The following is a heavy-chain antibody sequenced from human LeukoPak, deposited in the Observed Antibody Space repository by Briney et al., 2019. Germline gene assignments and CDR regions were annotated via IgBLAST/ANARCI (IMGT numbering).Heavy chain of an antibody. CDR2: IYTSGST. CDR3: ARGYCSSTSCLRDYYGMDA. V-gene: IGHV4-4*07. J-gene: IGHJ6*02. D-gene: IGHD2-2*01. Sequence: SETLSLTCTVSGGSISSYYWSWIRQPAGKGLEWIGRIYTSGSTNYNPSLKSRVTMSVDTSKNQFSLKLSSVTAADTAVYYCARGYCSSTSCLRDYYGMDAWGQGTTVTVSS. CDR1: GGSISSYY.